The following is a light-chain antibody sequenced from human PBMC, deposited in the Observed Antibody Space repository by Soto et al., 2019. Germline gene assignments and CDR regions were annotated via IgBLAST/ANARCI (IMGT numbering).Light chain of an antibody. CDR2: STS. CDR1: TGAVTSGFY. CDR3: LLYYGGAQLV. Sequence: QAVVTQEPSLTVSPGGTVTLTCASSTGAVTSGFYPIWFQQKPGQAPRALIYSTSNQHSWTPARFSGSLLGGKAALTLSGVQPEDEAEYHCLLYYGGAQLVFGGGTKLTVL. J-gene: IGLJ2*01. V-gene: IGLV7-43*01.